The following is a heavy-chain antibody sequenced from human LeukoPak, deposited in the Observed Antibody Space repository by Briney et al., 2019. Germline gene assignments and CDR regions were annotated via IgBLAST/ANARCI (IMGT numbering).Heavy chain of an antibody. Sequence: GGSLRLSCAASGFTFSSYSMNWVRQAPGKGLEWVSSISSSSSYIYYADSVKGRFTISRDNSKNTLYLQMNSLRAEDTAVYYCAKVYGSSWYEGIDYYYGMDVWGQGTTVTVSS. V-gene: IGHV3-21*04. D-gene: IGHD6-13*01. J-gene: IGHJ6*02. CDR2: ISSSSSYI. CDR3: AKVYGSSWYEGIDYYYGMDV. CDR1: GFTFSSYS.